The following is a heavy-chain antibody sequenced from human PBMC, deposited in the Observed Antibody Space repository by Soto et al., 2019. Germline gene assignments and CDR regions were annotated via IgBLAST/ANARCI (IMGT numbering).Heavy chain of an antibody. CDR3: ARLGLAGKLDY. CDR1: GGSLSSYY. CDR2: IYYSGST. D-gene: IGHD6-19*01. J-gene: IGHJ4*02. Sequence: PSETLSLTCTVSGGSLSSYYWSWIRQPPGKGLEWIGYIYYSGSTNYNPSLKSRVTISVDTSKNQFSLKLSSVTAADTAVYYCARLGLAGKLDYWGQGTLVTVSS. V-gene: IGHV4-59*08.